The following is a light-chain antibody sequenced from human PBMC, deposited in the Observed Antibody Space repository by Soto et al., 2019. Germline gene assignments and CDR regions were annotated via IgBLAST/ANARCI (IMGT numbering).Light chain of an antibody. CDR2: GAS. CDR3: QQYNNRPPWT. Sequence: EIVLTHSPGTLSVSPGERATLSFSSSQTIDTNLAWYQQKPGQAPRLLIFGASTRATGIPARFSGSGSGTEFSLAITSLQSEDFALYYCQQYNNRPPWTFGQGAKVDIK. CDR1: QTIDTN. V-gene: IGKV3-15*01. J-gene: IGKJ1*01.